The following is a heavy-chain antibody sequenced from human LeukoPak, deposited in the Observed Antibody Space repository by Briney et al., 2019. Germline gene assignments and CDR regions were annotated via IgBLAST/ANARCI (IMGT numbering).Heavy chain of an antibody. CDR1: GFTVSSDY. CDR3: ARDLALPNCMGV. J-gene: IGHJ6*02. CDR2: IYSGGNT. Sequence: GGSLRLSCAASGFTVSSDYMSWVRQAPGKGLEWVSTIYSGGNTYYSDSVMGGFTTSRDNSKNTLSLKVMSERAEDTAVYYCARDLALPNCMGVWGQGTTVTISS. V-gene: IGHV3-66*01. D-gene: IGHD1-7*01.